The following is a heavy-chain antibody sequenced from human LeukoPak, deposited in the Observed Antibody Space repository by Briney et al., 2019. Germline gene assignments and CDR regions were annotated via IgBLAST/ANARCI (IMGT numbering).Heavy chain of an antibody. V-gene: IGHV3-30*18. CDR3: AEGRVASGSYFDH. D-gene: IGHD1-26*01. CDR2: ISYDRSDE. J-gene: IGHJ4*02. Sequence: GRSLRLSCAASGFTFSNYGMHWVRQAPGKGLEWVASISYDRSDEYNADSVKGGFTISRDNSKNTVYLQMNSLRAEDTAVYYCAEGRVASGSYFDHWGQGTLVTVSS. CDR1: GFTFSNYG.